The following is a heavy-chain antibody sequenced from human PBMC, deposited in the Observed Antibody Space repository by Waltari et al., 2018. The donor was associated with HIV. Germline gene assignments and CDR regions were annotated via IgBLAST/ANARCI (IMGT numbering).Heavy chain of an antibody. CDR2: VSGGGGST. V-gene: IGHV3-23*01. CDR3: AKEYLGPFFDI. J-gene: IGHJ3*02. Sequence: EVQLLESGGGLVQPGGSLRLSCAASGFTFSNYAMSWARQGPGKGLEWVSAVSGGGGSTYYADSVKGRFTISRDNSKNTLYLQMNSLRAEDTAVYYCAKEYLGPFFDIWGQGTMVTVSS. CDR1: GFTFSNYA. D-gene: IGHD3-16*01.